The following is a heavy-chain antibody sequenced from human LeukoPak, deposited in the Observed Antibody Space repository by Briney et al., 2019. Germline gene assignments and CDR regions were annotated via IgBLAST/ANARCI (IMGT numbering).Heavy chain of an antibody. CDR2: ISSSSSYI. V-gene: IGHV3-21*01. CDR1: GFAFSSYS. Sequence: GGSLRLSCAASGFAFSSYSMNWVRQAPGKGLEWVSSISSSSSYIYYADSVKGRFTISRDNAKNSLYLQMNSLRAEDTAVYYCARDQYYYGSGSYLPSYLGYYYGMDVWGQGTTVTVSS. CDR3: ARDQYYYGSGSYLPSYLGYYYGMDV. D-gene: IGHD3-10*01. J-gene: IGHJ6*02.